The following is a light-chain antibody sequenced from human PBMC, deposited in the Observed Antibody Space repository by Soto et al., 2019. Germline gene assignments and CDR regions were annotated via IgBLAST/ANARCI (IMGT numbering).Light chain of an antibody. Sequence: DIQMTQSPSTLSASVGDRVTITCRASQSISSWLAWYRQKPGKAPKLLIHAASSLDSGVPSRFNGSVSGTEFTLTISSPQPDDFATYYCQEYNSYSLTFGGGTKVVIK. CDR2: AAS. V-gene: IGKV1-5*01. CDR3: QEYNSYSLT. J-gene: IGKJ4*01. CDR1: QSISSW.